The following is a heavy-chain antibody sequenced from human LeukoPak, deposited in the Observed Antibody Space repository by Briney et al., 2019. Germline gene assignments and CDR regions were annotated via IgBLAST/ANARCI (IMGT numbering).Heavy chain of an antibody. CDR3: ARGYSSSWYIDYFDY. CDR2: IHSGGST. CDR1: GFSVNHNY. J-gene: IGHJ4*02. Sequence: PGGFLRLSCAASGFSVNHNYMGWVRQAPGKGLEWVSVIHSGGSTYYADSVKGRFSISRDNSKNTLYLQMNTLRAEDTAVYFCARGYSSSWYIDYFDYWGQGTLVTVSS. D-gene: IGHD6-13*01. V-gene: IGHV3-53*01.